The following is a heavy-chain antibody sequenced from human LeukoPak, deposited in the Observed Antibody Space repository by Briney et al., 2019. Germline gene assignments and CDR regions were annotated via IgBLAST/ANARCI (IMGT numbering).Heavy chain of an antibody. V-gene: IGHV3-43*02. CDR1: GFTFDDYA. J-gene: IGHJ4*02. CDR2: ISGEGGSK. CDR3: AKDWTPGY. D-gene: IGHD3/OR15-3a*01. Sequence: GGSLSLSCAASGFTFDDYAMYWVRNAPGQGLDWVSLISGEGGSKYYAHSVKGRFTISRDNSKNSLYLQMNSLRTEDTALYYCAKDWTPGYWGQGTLVTVSS.